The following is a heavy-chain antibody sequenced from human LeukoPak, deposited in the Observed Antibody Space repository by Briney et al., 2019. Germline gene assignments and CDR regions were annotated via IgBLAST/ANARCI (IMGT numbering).Heavy chain of an antibody. CDR1: GFTFSNYA. CDR3: VKSASSYGANWFDP. D-gene: IGHD4/OR15-4a*01. V-gene: IGHV3-64D*09. J-gene: IGHJ5*02. CDR2: ISSNGDST. Sequence: GGSLRLSCSASGFTFSNYAMHWVRQAPGKGLEYVTAISSNGDSTYYADSVKGRFIISRDNSKNSLSLHMSSLRAEDTAVYYCVKSASSYGANWFDPWGQGTLVTVSS.